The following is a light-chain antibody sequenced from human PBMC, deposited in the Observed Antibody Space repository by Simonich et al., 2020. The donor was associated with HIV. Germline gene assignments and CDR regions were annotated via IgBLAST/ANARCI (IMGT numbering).Light chain of an antibody. J-gene: IGKJ1*01. CDR2: YAS. CDR3: QQYYSTSWT. CDR1: QSIGSS. Sequence: EVVLTQSPEFQSVTPKEKVTITCRASQSIGSSLHWYQQKPDQSPKLLIKYASQSFSGVPSRFSGSGSGTDFTLTISSLQAEDVAVYYCQQYYSTSWTFGQGTKVDIK. V-gene: IGKV6-21*01.